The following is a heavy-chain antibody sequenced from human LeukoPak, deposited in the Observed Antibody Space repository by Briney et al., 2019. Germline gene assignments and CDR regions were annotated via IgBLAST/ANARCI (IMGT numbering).Heavy chain of an antibody. J-gene: IGHJ4*02. D-gene: IGHD1-26*01. V-gene: IGHV3-66*01. CDR2: IYSGGST. CDR3: ARGAMTLRYVGAKKGDTYFDY. Sequence: GSLRLSCAASGFTVSSNYMSWVRQAPGKGLEWVSVIYSGGSTYYADSVKGRFTISRDNSKNTLYLQMNSLRAEDTAVYYCARGAMTLRYVGAKKGDTYFDYWGQGTLVTVSS. CDR1: GFTVSSNY.